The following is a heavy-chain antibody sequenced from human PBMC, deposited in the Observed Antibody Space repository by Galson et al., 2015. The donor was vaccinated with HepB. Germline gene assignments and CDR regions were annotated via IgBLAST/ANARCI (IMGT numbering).Heavy chain of an antibody. J-gene: IGHJ2*01. CDR3: ARGGYCSGGSCYWYFDL. D-gene: IGHD2-15*01. V-gene: IGHV3-74*01. CDR2: INSDGRST. CDR1: GFTFSSYW. Sequence: SLRLSCAASGFTFSSYWMHWVRQAPGKGLVWVSRINSDGRSTSYADSVKGRFTISRDNAKNTLYLQMNSLRAEDTAVYYCARGGYCSGGSCYWYFDLWGRGTLVTVSS.